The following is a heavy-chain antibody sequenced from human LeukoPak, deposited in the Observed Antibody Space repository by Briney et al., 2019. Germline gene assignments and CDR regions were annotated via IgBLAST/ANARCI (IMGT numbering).Heavy chain of an antibody. CDR3: AREYHD. Sequence: SETLSLTCTVSGGPISSYYWSWIRQPAGKGLEWIGRTHSSGSTNYNPSLQSRVTMSVDTSKNQFSLKLSSVTAADTAVYYCAREYHDWGQGTLVTVSS. D-gene: IGHD2-2*01. CDR1: GGPISSYY. V-gene: IGHV4-4*07. CDR2: THSSGST. J-gene: IGHJ4*02.